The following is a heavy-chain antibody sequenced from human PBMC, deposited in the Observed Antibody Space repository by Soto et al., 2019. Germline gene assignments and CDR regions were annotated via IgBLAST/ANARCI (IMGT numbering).Heavy chain of an antibody. V-gene: IGHV3-23*01. D-gene: IGHD3-9*01. CDR3: AKDSPTYYDILTGYPHY. Sequence: GGSLRLSCAASGFTFSSYAMSWVRQAPGKGLEWVSAISGSGGSTYYADSVKGRFTISRDNSKNTTYLQMNSLRAEDTAVYYCAKDSPTYYDILTGYPHYWGQGTLVTVSS. CDR1: GFTFSSYA. CDR2: ISGSGGST. J-gene: IGHJ4*02.